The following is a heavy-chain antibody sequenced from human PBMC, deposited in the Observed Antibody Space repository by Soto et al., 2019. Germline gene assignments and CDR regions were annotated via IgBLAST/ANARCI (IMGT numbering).Heavy chain of an antibody. D-gene: IGHD5-12*01. CDR1: GFTVISNS. CDR3: ASTVDGSLPF. CDR2: IYSGGNT. V-gene: IGHV3-53*01. J-gene: IGHJ4*02. Sequence: EVQLVESGGGFIQPGGSLRLSCAASGFTVISNSMSWVRQAPGKGLEWVSVIYSGGNTYYADSVKGRFTISRHNPKSTLYLQMNRLRAEDTAEYYCASTVDGSLPFWGQGTLVTVSS.